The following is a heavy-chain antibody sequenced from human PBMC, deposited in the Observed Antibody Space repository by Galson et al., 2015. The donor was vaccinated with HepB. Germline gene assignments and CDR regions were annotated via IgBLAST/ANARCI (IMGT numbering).Heavy chain of an antibody. D-gene: IGHD5-18*01. V-gene: IGHV1-46*01. CDR2: INPSGGST. CDR1: GYTFTNYY. CDR3: ARADTAMVPFDY. Sequence: SVKVSCKASGYTFTNYYMHWVRQAPGQGLEWMGIINPSGGSTSYAQKFQGRVTMTRDTSTSTVYMELSSLRSEDTAVYYCARADTAMVPFDYWGQGTLVTVSS. J-gene: IGHJ4*02.